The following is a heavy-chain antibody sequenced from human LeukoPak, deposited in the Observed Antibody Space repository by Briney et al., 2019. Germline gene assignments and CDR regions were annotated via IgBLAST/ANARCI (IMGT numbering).Heavy chain of an antibody. CDR2: IRYDGSNK. Sequence: PGGSLRLSCAASGFTFSSYGMHWVRQAPGKGLEWVAFIRYDGSNKYYADSVKGRFTISRDNSKNTLYLQMNSLRAEDTAVYYCAREGYNWNDVSRYYGMDVWGQGTTVTVSS. V-gene: IGHV3-30*02. J-gene: IGHJ6*02. CDR1: GFTFSSYG. CDR3: AREGYNWNDVSRYYGMDV. D-gene: IGHD1-1*01.